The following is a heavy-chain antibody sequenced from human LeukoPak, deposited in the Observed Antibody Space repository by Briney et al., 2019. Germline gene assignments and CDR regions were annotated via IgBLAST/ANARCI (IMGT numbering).Heavy chain of an antibody. CDR2: INPSGGST. Sequence: APVKVSCKASGSTFTSYYMHWVRQARGQGLEWMGIINPSGGSTSYAQKFQGRVTMTRDMSTSTVYMELSSLRSEDTAVYYCARDPYGDYVLDYWGQGTLVTVSS. CDR1: GSTFTSYY. D-gene: IGHD4-17*01. J-gene: IGHJ4*02. CDR3: ARDPYGDYVLDY. V-gene: IGHV1-46*01.